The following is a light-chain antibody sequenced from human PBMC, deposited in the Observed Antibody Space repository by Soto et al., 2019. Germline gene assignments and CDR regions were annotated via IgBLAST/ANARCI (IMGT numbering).Light chain of an antibody. Sequence: DIQMTQSPSFLSASVGDRVAITCRASQGISNYLVWYQQKPGKVPKLLIYAASTLQSGVPSRFSGSGSGTDFTLTISSLHPEDVATYYCQEYNSDPPTFGQGTKVEI. CDR3: QEYNSDPPT. V-gene: IGKV1-27*01. J-gene: IGKJ1*01. CDR2: AAS. CDR1: QGISNY.